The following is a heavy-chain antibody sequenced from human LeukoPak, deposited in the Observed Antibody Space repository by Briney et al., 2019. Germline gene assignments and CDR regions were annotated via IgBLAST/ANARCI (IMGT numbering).Heavy chain of an antibody. V-gene: IGHV4-34*01. CDR3: AGTYYDFWSGYSSAFDI. J-gene: IGHJ3*02. D-gene: IGHD3-3*01. CDR2: INHSGST. Sequence: SETLSLTCGVHGGSFSGYYWSWIRQPPGKRLEWIGEINHSGSTNYNPSLKSRVTISVDTSKNQFSLKLSSVTAADTAVYYCAGTYYDFWSGYSSAFDIWGQGTMVTVSS. CDR1: GGSFSGYY.